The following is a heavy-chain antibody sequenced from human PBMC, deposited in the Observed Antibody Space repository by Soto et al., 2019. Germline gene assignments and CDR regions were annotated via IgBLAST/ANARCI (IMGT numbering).Heavy chain of an antibody. CDR1: GFSFSTYS. Sequence: EVQLVESGGGLVQPGGSLRLSCAASGFSFSTYSMHWVRQAPGKGLEWVSYIRSRSYTIYYVDSVKGRFTISRDNAKNSLYLQMNSLRDEDTAVYYCARGGSSSDNGMDAWGQGTTVTVSS. CDR3: ARGGSSSDNGMDA. CDR2: IRSRSYTI. V-gene: IGHV3-48*02. D-gene: IGHD6-6*01. J-gene: IGHJ6*02.